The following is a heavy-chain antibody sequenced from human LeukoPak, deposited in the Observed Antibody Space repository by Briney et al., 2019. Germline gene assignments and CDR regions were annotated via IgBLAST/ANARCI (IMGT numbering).Heavy chain of an antibody. CDR1: GGTFSSYA. D-gene: IGHD5-18*01. Sequence: ASVKVSCKASGGTFSSYAISWVRQAPGQGLEWMGRIIPIFGTANYAQKFQGRVTITTDESTSTAYMELSSLRSEDTAVYYCARELHTSDAFDTWGQGTMVTVSS. CDR2: IIPIFGTA. V-gene: IGHV1-69*05. J-gene: IGHJ3*02. CDR3: ARELHTSDAFDT.